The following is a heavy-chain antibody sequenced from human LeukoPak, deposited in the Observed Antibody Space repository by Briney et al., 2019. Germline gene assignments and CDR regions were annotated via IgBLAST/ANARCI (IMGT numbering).Heavy chain of an antibody. J-gene: IGHJ4*02. CDR2: ISRSASTI. CDR1: GFTFSSYE. CDR3: AKEAPGIAAAGTHEFDY. Sequence: PGGSLRLSCAASGFTFSSYEMNWVRQAPGKGLEWVSYISRSASTIYYADSVKGRFTISRDNAKNSLYLQMNSLRAEDTALYYCAKEAPGIAAAGTHEFDYWGQGTLVTVSS. V-gene: IGHV3-48*03. D-gene: IGHD6-13*01.